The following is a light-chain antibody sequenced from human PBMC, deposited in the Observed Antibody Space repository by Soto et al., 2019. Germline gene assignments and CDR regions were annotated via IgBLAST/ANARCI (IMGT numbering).Light chain of an antibody. CDR1: QSVSRY. J-gene: IGKJ5*01. CDR2: GVS. V-gene: IGKV3D-15*01. Sequence: EIVLTQSPATLSLSPGERATLSCRASQSVSRYLAWYQQKPGQAPRLLIYGVSSRATGIPDRFSGSGSGTEFTLTISSLQSEDFAVYYCQQYNNWPPITFGQGTRLEIK. CDR3: QQYNNWPPIT.